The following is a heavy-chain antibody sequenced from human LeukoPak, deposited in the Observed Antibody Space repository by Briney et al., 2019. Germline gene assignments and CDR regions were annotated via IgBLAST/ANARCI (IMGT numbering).Heavy chain of an antibody. CDR3: ARDRFADSSGSQAEYYYYGMDV. CDR2: IYSGGST. Sequence: GGSLRLSCAASGFTVSSNYMSWVRQAPGKGLEWVSFIYSGGSTYYADSVKGRFTISRDNSKNTLYLQMNSLRAEDTAVYYCARDRFADSSGSQAEYYYYGMDVWGQGTTVTVSS. D-gene: IGHD3-22*01. V-gene: IGHV3-66*01. CDR1: GFTVSSNY. J-gene: IGHJ6*02.